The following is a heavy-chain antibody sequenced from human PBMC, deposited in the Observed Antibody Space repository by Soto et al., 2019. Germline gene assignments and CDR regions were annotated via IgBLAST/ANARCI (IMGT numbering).Heavy chain of an antibody. J-gene: IGHJ4*02. CDR3: AREERSGYYGADY. V-gene: IGHV4-31*03. Sequence: QVQLQETGPGLVKPSQTLSLTCTVSGYSISSGGYYWSWIRQFPGRGLEWIGYIFYDGRTGYNPSLKSRISISVVSSKNQFALRLSSVTAADPAVYFCAREERSGYYGADYWGQGTLVTVSS. D-gene: IGHD3-3*01. CDR1: GYSISSGGYY. CDR2: IFYDGRT.